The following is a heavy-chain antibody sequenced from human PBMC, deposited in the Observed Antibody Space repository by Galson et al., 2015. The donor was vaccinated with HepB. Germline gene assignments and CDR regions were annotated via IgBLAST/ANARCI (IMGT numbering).Heavy chain of an antibody. V-gene: IGHV4-31*02. CDR3: ARSPNLGYRGYDRLEAPPDS. J-gene: IGHJ5*01. D-gene: IGHD5-12*01. Sequence: LEWIGSIYYTGSTYHNPSLRSRLTISIDASRNQLSLKLSSVTAADTAVYYCARSPNLGYRGYDRLEAPPDSWGRGTLVTVSS. CDR2: IYYTGST.